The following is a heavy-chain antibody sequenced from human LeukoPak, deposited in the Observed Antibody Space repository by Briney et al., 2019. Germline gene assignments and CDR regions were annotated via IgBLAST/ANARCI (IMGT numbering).Heavy chain of an antibody. J-gene: IGHJ4*02. D-gene: IGHD1-1*01. CDR2: IGDNGGDT. Sequence: GGSLRLSCAASGFTFNNYAMSWVRQAPGKGLEWVSAIGDNGGDTKYAVSVKGRFTISRDNSRSALYLQMNTLRVEDTAIYYCGRDWKLNYWGQGTLVTVSS. CDR1: GFTFNNYA. V-gene: IGHV3-23*01. CDR3: GRDWKLNY.